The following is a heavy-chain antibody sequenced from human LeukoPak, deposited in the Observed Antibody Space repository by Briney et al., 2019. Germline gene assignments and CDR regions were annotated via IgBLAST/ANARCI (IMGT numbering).Heavy chain of an antibody. Sequence: SETLSLTCTVSGGSISSSSYYWGWIRQPPGKGLEWIGSIYYSGSTYYNPSLKSRVTISVDTSKNQFSLKLSSVTAADTAVYYCARPGYYYDSSGYTYWGQGTLVTVSS. J-gene: IGHJ4*02. CDR3: ARPGYYYDSSGYTY. CDR1: GGSISSSSYY. D-gene: IGHD3-22*01. CDR2: IYYSGST. V-gene: IGHV4-39*01.